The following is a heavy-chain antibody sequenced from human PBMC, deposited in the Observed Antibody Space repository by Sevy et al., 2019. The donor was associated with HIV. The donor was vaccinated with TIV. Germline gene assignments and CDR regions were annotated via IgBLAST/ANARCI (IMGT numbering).Heavy chain of an antibody. J-gene: IGHJ6*02. CDR3: ARDLVVVVAASKAYYAMDV. CDR2: ISSSISYT. D-gene: IGHD2-15*01. V-gene: IGHV3-21*01. CDR1: GFTFSSYS. Sequence: GGSLRLSCAASGFTFSSYSMNWVRQAPGKGLEWVSSISSSISYTYYADSVKGRFTISRDNAKNSLYLQMSSLRAEDTAIYYCARDLVVVVAASKAYYAMDVWGQGTTVTVSS.